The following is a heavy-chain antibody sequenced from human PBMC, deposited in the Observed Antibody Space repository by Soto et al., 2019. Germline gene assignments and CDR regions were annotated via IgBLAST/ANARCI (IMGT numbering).Heavy chain of an antibody. V-gene: IGHV4-39*01. J-gene: IGHJ5*02. D-gene: IGHD6-19*01. CDR3: ARHYSSGSRNWFDP. Sequence: SETLSLTCSVSGGSINSSSYFWGWVRQPPGKGLEWIGSIYYSGSTYYNPSLRSRVTISVDTSKNQFSLKLSSVTTADTAVFYCARHYSSGSRNWFDPWGQGTLVTVSS. CDR1: GGSINSSSYF. CDR2: IYYSGST.